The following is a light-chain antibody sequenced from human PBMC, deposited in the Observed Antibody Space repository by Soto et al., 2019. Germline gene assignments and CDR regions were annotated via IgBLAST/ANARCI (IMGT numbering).Light chain of an antibody. J-gene: IGKJ2*01. CDR3: QQYGSSPYT. V-gene: IGKV3-20*01. CDR2: DAS. Sequence: EIVLTQSPGTLSLSPGERATLSCRASQSVSSSYLAWYQQKPVQAPRLLIYDASSRATGIPDRFSGSGCGIDFTLTISRLEPEDFAVYFCQQYGSSPYTFGQGTKLEIK. CDR1: QSVSSSY.